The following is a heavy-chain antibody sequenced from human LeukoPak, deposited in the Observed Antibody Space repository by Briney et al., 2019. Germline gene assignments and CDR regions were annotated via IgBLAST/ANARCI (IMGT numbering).Heavy chain of an antibody. J-gene: IGHJ4*02. Sequence: GGSLRLSCAASGFTFKSYAMHWVRQAPGKGLEWLAVIWYDGKYKYYGDSVKGRISISRDNSKATLDLQMNNLRAGDSGVYYCARGFGSGASSVEFWGQGTLVTVSS. D-gene: IGHD2-15*01. CDR2: IWYDGKYK. V-gene: IGHV3-33*01. CDR1: GFTFKSYA. CDR3: ARGFGSGASSVEF.